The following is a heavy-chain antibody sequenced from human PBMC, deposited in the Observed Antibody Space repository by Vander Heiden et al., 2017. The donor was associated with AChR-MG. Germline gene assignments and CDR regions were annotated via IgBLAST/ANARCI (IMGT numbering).Heavy chain of an antibody. CDR2: IDAANAVT. CDR1: GFTFTGDV. CDR3: ARDVTEL. Sequence: QVQLVQSGAEVKKPGASVNISCKASGFTFTGDVIHWVRQAPGQRPEGMGWIDAANAVTKYSQKSQGRVTITRDTAANTVYMELTSLTSEDTAVYYCARDVTELWGQGTLVTVSA. V-gene: IGHV1-3*01. J-gene: IGHJ4*02. D-gene: IGHD1-7*01.